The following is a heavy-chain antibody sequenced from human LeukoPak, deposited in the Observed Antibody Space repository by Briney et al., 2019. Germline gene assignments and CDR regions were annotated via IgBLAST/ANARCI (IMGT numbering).Heavy chain of an antibody. CDR1: GYTFNDYY. Sequence: ASVKVSCKASGYTFNDYYLYWMRRAPGQGLEWMGWIDPNSGDTNYPQNFQGRVTMTRDTSISTAYMELSGLTSDDTAVYYCAIGHYYGSGKLFTQWGQGTLVTVSS. V-gene: IGHV1-2*02. CDR2: IDPNSGDT. CDR3: AIGHYYGSGKLFTQ. J-gene: IGHJ4*02. D-gene: IGHD3-10*01.